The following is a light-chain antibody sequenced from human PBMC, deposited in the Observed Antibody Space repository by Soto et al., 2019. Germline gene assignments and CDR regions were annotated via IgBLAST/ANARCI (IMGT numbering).Light chain of an antibody. CDR2: DVS. CDR3: SSYTSSSTLYG. CDR1: SSDVGGYNY. V-gene: IGLV2-14*01. J-gene: IGLJ1*01. Sequence: QSALTQPASVSGSPGQSITISCTGTSSDVGGYNYVSWYQQHPGKAPKLMIYDVSNRPSGVSNRFSGSKSGNTASLTISGLQAEDEGDYHCSSYTSSSTLYGFGTGTKVPS.